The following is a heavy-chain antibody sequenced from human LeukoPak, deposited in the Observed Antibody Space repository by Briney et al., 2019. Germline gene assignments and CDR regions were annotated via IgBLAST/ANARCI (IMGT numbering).Heavy chain of an antibody. D-gene: IGHD3-3*01. Sequence: SETLSLTCTVSGGSMSSYYWSWIRQPPGKGLEWIGYIFTSGSTNYNPSLKSRVTISVDTSKNQFSLKLSSVTAAYTAVYYCASFWSSYYRKAFDIWGQGTMVTVSS. CDR3: ASFWSSYYRKAFDI. CDR1: GGSMSSYY. V-gene: IGHV4-4*09. CDR2: IFTSGST. J-gene: IGHJ3*02.